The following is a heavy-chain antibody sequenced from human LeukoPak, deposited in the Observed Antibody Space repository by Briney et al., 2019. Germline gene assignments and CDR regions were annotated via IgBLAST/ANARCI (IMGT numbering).Heavy chain of an antibody. V-gene: IGHV3-48*03. D-gene: IGHD3-22*01. CDR3: AYNYYDSSGYYNDY. CDR1: GFTFSSYE. Sequence: PGGSLRLSCAASGFTFSSYEMNWVRQAPGKGLEWASYISSSGSTIYYADSVKGRFTISRDNAKNSLYLQMNSLRAEDTAVYYCAYNYYDSSGYYNDYWGQGTLVTVSS. CDR2: ISSSGSTI. J-gene: IGHJ4*02.